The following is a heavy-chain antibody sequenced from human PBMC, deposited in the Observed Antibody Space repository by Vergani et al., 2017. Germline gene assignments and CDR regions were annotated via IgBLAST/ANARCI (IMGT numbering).Heavy chain of an antibody. CDR1: GGSVDNRDSY. V-gene: IGHV4-39*01. J-gene: IGHJ4*02. CDR3: ARSSCGGDCYEFDY. D-gene: IGHD2-21*02. Sequence: LQLQESGPGLMKPSETLSLTCTVSGGSVDNRDSYWGWIRRPPGKGLEWIGSFSKGGTTSLHPSVKSRVAISSDTAKNRFSLKLTSVSAADTAVYYCARSSCGGDCYEFDYWGQGILVTVSS. CDR2: FSKGGTT.